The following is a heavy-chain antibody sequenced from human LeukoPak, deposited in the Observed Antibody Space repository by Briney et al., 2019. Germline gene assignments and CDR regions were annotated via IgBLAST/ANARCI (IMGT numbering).Heavy chain of an antibody. CDR2: INPNSGNT. Sequence: ASVKVSCKASGGTFSSYAISWVRQAPGQGLEWMGWINPNSGNTGYAQKFQGRVTITRNTSISTAYMELSSLRSEDTAVYYCARLGYDFWSGYYQIYYFDYWGQGTLVTVSS. J-gene: IGHJ4*02. CDR3: ARLGYDFWSGYYQIYYFDY. D-gene: IGHD3-3*01. V-gene: IGHV1-8*03. CDR1: GGTFSSYA.